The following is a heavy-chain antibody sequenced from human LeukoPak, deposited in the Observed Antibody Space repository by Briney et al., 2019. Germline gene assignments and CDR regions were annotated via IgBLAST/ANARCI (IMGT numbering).Heavy chain of an antibody. Sequence: PGGSLRLSCAASGFTFSSYGMHWVRQAPGKGLEWVAVISYDGSNKYYADSVKGRFTISRDNSKNTLYLQMNSLRAEDTAVYYCAKDKRFWSGYYLDYWGQGTLVTVSS. CDR2: ISYDGSNK. V-gene: IGHV3-30*18. CDR1: GFTFSSYG. J-gene: IGHJ4*02. D-gene: IGHD3-3*01. CDR3: AKDKRFWSGYYLDY.